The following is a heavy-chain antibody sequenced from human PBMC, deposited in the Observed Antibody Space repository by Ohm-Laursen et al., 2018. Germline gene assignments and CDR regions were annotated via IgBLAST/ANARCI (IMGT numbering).Heavy chain of an antibody. V-gene: IGHV1-8*01. CDR1: GYTFTSYD. CDR3: AKGVRDWYYFDY. J-gene: IGHJ4*02. D-gene: IGHD3/OR15-3a*01. CDR2: MNPNSGNT. Sequence: ASVKVSCKASGYTFTSYDINWVRQATGQGLEWMGWMNPNSGNTGYAQKFQGRVTMTRNTSISTAYMELSRLRAEDTAVYYCAKGVRDWYYFDYWGQGALVTVSS.